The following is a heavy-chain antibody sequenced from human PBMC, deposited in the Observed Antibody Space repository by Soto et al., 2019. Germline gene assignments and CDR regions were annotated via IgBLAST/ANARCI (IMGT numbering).Heavy chain of an antibody. CDR1: GFTFSSYA. Sequence: LRLSCAASGFTFSSYAMSWVRQAPGKGLEWVSAISGSGGSTYYADSVKGRFTISRDNSKNTLYLQMNSLRAEDTAVYYCAKANSSSWYLNWFDPWGQGTLVTVSS. J-gene: IGHJ5*02. V-gene: IGHV3-23*01. CDR2: ISGSGGST. CDR3: AKANSSSWYLNWFDP. D-gene: IGHD6-13*01.